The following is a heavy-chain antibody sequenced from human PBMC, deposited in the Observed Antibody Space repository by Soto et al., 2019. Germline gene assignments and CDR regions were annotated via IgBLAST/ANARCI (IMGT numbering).Heavy chain of an antibody. CDR1: GGTFSNYT. CDR3: ARAVAAAGVYDWYFEL. J-gene: IGHJ2*01. D-gene: IGHD6-13*01. V-gene: IGHV1-69*02. Sequence: QVQLVQSGAEVQKPGSSVKVSCKASGGTFSNYTINWVRQAPGQGLEWMGRIIPILDIAKSAHRVQGRFTITEDKSTTTSCMELSSLTSEDTAVYYCARAVAAAGVYDWYFELWGRGTLVTVSS. CDR2: IIPILDIA.